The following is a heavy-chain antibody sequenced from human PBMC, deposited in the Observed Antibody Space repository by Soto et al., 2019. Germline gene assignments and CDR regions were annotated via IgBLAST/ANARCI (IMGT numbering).Heavy chain of an antibody. CDR1: GGSFSGYY. CDR2: INHSEST. J-gene: IGHJ6*02. Sequence: PSETLSLTCAVYGGSFSGYYWSWIRQPPGKGLEWIGEINHSESTKYNPSLKSRVTISGDTSKNQFSLKLTSVTAADTAVYYCARDLGTYYYAMDVWGQGTTVTVS. CDR3: ARDLGTYYYAMDV. V-gene: IGHV4-34*01. D-gene: IGHD3-16*01.